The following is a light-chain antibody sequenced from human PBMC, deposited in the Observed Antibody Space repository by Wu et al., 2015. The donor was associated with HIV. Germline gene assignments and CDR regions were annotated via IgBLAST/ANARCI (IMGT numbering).Light chain of an antibody. CDR3: QQYGSSPRT. Sequence: EIVLTQSPGTLSMSPGERATLSCRASQSVFSSHLAWYQQKPGQAPRLLIYGASSRATGIPDRFSGSGSGTDFTLTISRLEPEDFAVYYCQQYGSSPRTFGPGTKVDIK. V-gene: IGKV3-20*01. J-gene: IGKJ3*01. CDR1: QSVFSSH. CDR2: GAS.